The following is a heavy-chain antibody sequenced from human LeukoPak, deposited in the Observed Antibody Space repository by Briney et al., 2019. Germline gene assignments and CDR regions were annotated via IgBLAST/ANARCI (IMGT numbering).Heavy chain of an antibody. J-gene: IGHJ4*02. CDR3: ARVGRAAAAFDY. CDR1: GFTFSSYD. D-gene: IGHD6-25*01. CDR2: IGTAGDT. Sequence: GGSLRLSCAASGFTFSSYDMHWVRHATGKGLEWVSAIGTAGDTYYPGSVKGRLTISRENTKNSLYLQMTSLRAGDTAVYYCARVGRAAAAFDYWGQGTLVTVSS. V-gene: IGHV3-13*01.